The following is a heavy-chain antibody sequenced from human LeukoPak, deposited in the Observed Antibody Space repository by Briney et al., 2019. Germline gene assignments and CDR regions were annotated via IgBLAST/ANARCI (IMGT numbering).Heavy chain of an antibody. Sequence: PSETLSLTCTVSGGSISGYYWSWIRQPPGKGLEWIGYIYYSGSTKYNPSLKSRVTMSVDTSRNQFSLKLSSVTAADAAVYFCARDPTTVTKGLDIWGQGTMVSVSS. D-gene: IGHD4-17*01. J-gene: IGHJ3*02. CDR3: ARDPTTVTKGLDI. CDR1: GGSISGYY. CDR2: IYYSGST. V-gene: IGHV4-59*01.